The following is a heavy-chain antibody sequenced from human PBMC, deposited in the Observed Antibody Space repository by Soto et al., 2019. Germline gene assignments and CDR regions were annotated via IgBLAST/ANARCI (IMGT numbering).Heavy chain of an antibody. CDR1: DGSISSYDW. CDR3: ATGNVDSMLEY. Sequence: QVQLQESGPGLVKPSETLSLTCVVSDGSISSYDWWTWVRQPPGKGLEWIGKMYHSGGADYSPSLKGRVTISADSSNSPFSLRLTGVTAADTAVYYCATGNVDSMLEYWGQGTQVAVSS. CDR2: MYHSGGA. J-gene: IGHJ4*02. D-gene: IGHD3-3*01. V-gene: IGHV4-4*02.